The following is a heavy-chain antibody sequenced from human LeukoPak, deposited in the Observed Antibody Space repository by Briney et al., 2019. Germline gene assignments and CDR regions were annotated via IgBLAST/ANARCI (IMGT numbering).Heavy chain of an antibody. CDR2: ISGSGGST. V-gene: IGHV3-23*01. J-gene: IGHJ4*02. D-gene: IGHD3-3*01. Sequence: PGGSPRLSCAASGFTFRSYAMSGVRQAPGKGLEWVSGISGSGGSTYYADSVKGRFTISRDSSKHTLYLQMTRLRAEATAVYYCAKDQYYDFWSGYPPGYWGQGTLVTVSS. CDR3: AKDQYYDFWSGYPPGY. CDR1: GFTFRSYA.